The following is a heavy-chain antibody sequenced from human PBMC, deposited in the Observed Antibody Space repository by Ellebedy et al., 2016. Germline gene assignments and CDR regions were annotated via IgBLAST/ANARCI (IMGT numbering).Heavy chain of an antibody. CDR3: ARGVGSGWFDP. Sequence: GESLKISCAASGFTFSSYAMNWVRQAPGKGLEWVSGISGSGGSTYYADPVKGRFTISRDNSKNTLYLQMNSLRAEDTAVYYCARGVGSGWFDPWGQGTLVTVSS. J-gene: IGHJ5*02. V-gene: IGHV3-23*01. CDR1: GFTFSSYA. CDR2: ISGSGGST. D-gene: IGHD2-15*01.